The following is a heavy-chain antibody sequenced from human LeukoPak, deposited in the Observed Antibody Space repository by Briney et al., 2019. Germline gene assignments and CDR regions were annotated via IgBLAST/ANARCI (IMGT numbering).Heavy chain of an antibody. CDR3: AKAMREYYDILTGYYNVADAFDI. Sequence: SETLSLTCTVSGGSISSYYWSWIRQPPGKGLEWIGYIYYSGSTNYNPSLKSRVTISVDTSKNQFSLKLSSVAAADTAVYYCAKAMREYYDILTGYYNVADAFDIWGQGTMVTVSS. CDR2: IYYSGST. D-gene: IGHD3-9*01. CDR1: GGSISSYY. V-gene: IGHV4-59*01. J-gene: IGHJ3*02.